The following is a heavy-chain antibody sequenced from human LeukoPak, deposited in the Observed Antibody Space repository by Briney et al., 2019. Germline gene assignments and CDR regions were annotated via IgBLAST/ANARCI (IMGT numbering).Heavy chain of an antibody. V-gene: IGHV3-33*01. Sequence: PGGSLRLSCAASGFTFSSYGMHWVRQAPGKGPEWVAVIWYDGSNKYYADSVKGRFTISRENSKNTLYLQMYGLRAEDTAVYYCARELYDSSGYHYFGPHDYWGQGTLVTVSS. CDR3: ARELYDSSGYHYFGPHDY. CDR2: IWYDGSNK. D-gene: IGHD3-22*01. CDR1: GFTFSSYG. J-gene: IGHJ4*02.